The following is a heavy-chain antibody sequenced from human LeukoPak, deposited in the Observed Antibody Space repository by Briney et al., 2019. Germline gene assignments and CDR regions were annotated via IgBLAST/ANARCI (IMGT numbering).Heavy chain of an antibody. CDR1: GYTFTGNY. V-gene: IGHV1-2*02. CDR3: ARDNGELRS. D-gene: IGHD3-10*01. Sequence: ASVKVSCKASGYTFTGNYIHWVRQAPGQGLEWMGWINPKNGGTIYAPKFQGRVTMTRDTSISTAYMELSRLRSDDTAVYYCARDNGELRSWGQGTLVTVSS. CDR2: INPKNGGT. J-gene: IGHJ5*02.